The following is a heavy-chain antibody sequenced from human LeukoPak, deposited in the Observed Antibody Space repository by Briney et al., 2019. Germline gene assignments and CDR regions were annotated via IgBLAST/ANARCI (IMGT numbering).Heavy chain of an antibody. J-gene: IGHJ4*02. CDR3: AKDDIVATAFDY. V-gene: IGHV3-30*18. CDR2: ISYDGSNK. CDR1: GFTFSSYG. Sequence: GGSLRLSCAASGFTFSSYGMDWVRQAPGKGLEWVAVISYDGSNKYYADSVKGRFTISRDNSKNTLYLQMNSLRAEDTAVYYCAKDDIVATAFDYWGQGTLVTVSS. D-gene: IGHD5-12*01.